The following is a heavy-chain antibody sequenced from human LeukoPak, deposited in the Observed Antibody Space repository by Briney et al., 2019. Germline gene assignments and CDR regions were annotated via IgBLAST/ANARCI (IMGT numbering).Heavy chain of an antibody. CDR2: INPSGGTT. CDR3: ARGLGVRGGENDY. Sequence: GASVKVSCKASGYTFTSYGISWVRQAPGQGLEWMGLINPSGGTTSYAQKFQGRVTMTRDMSTSTVYMELSSLRSEDTAVYYCARGLGVRGGENDYWGQGTLVTVSS. CDR1: GYTFTSYG. V-gene: IGHV1-46*01. J-gene: IGHJ4*02. D-gene: IGHD3-10*01.